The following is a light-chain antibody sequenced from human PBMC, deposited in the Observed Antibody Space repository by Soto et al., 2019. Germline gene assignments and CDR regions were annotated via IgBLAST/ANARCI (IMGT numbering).Light chain of an antibody. CDR3: QHYGSSPSFP. CDR2: CAS. CDR1: QSVSSSY. V-gene: IGKV3-20*01. J-gene: IGKJ3*01. Sequence: EIVLTQSPGTLSLSPGERATLSCRASQSVSSSYLAWYQQKPGQAPRLLIYCASSRATGIPDRFSGSGSGTDFTLTISRLEPEDFAVYYCQHYGSSPSFPFGPGTKVDIK.